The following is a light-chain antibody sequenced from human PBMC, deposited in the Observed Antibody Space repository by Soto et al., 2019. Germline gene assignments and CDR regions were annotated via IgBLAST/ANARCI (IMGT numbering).Light chain of an antibody. Sequence: QSVLTQPPSVSGAPGQRVTISCTGSSSNIGAGYDVHWYQQFPGTAPKLLIYNNNNRPSGVPDRFSGSKSGTSASLAITGLRAEDEADYYCQSYDTRLRGSVVFGGGTKLTVL. CDR3: QSYDTRLRGSVV. CDR1: SSNIGAGYD. V-gene: IGLV1-40*01. J-gene: IGLJ2*01. CDR2: NNN.